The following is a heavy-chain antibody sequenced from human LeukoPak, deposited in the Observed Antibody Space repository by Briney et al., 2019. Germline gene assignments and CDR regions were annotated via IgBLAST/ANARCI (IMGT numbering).Heavy chain of an antibody. J-gene: IGHJ5*02. CDR3: ARKKGGVIIGWFDP. D-gene: IGHD3-10*01. CDR1: GYTFTSYD. V-gene: IGHV1-8*03. CDR2: MNPNSGNT. Sequence: ASVKVSCKASGYTFTSYDINWVRQATGQGLEWMGWMNPNSGNTGYAQKFQGRVTITRNTSISTAYMELTNLRSDDTAVYYCARKKGGVIIGWFDPWGQGTLVTVSS.